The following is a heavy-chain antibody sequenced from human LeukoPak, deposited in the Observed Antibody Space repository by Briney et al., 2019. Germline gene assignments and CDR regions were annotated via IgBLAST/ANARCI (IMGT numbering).Heavy chain of an antibody. J-gene: IGHJ4*02. CDR1: GFTFNSYA. CDR2: ISGSGGST. Sequence: GGSLRLSCAASGFTFNSYAMSWVRQPPGKGLEWVSAISGSGGSTCYEDSVKGRLTISRDNSKNTLYLQMMSLRDEDAAVYYCAKEVAGAGDYWGQGTLVTVSS. V-gene: IGHV3-23*01. CDR3: AKEVAGAGDY. D-gene: IGHD6-13*01.